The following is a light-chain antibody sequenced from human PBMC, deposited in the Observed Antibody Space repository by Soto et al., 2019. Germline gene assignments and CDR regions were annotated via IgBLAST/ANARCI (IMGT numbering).Light chain of an antibody. CDR1: QSISSW. Sequence: DIQITQSPSTLSASVGDRVTIPCRASQSISSWLAWYQQKPGKAPRLMIYKASDLESGVPSRFSGSGSGTDFTLTISSLQPDDFANYYCQQYNSYYPLTFGGGTKVDIK. V-gene: IGKV1-5*03. CDR2: KAS. J-gene: IGKJ4*01. CDR3: QQYNSYYPLT.